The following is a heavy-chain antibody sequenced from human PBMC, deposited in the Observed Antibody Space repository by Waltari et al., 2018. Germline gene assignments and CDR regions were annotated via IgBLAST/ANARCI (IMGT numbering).Heavy chain of an antibody. CDR3: IKEEARKSSGSLAARGY. Sequence: VQLVESGGASVQPGESLRLSCVASGFTFGTWGRAWVRQAPGEGLEGVSVCSSSGSSTFYADSVKGHFTISRDNAKNTLFLQMDSLRIEDTARYFCIKEEARKSSGSLAARGYWGQGTLVTVSS. CDR2: CSSSGSST. J-gene: IGHJ4*02. D-gene: IGHD6-19*01. V-gene: IGHV3-23*04. CDR1: GFTFGTWG.